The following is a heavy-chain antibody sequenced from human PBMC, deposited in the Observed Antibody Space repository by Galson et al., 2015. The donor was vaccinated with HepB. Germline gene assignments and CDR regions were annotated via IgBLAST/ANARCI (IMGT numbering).Heavy chain of an antibody. D-gene: IGHD1-26*01. V-gene: IGHV3-74*01. Sequence: SLRLSCAASGFTFSSYWMHWVRQAPGKGLVWVSRINSDGSSTSYADSVKGRFTISRDNAKNTLYLQMNSLRAEDTAVYYCARDLVGAYYPTLGYYFDYWGQGTLVTVSS. CDR3: ARDLVGAYYPTLGYYFDY. J-gene: IGHJ4*02. CDR1: GFTFSSYW. CDR2: INSDGSST.